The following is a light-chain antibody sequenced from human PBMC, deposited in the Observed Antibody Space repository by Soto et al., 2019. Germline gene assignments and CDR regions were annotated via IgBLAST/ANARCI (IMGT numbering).Light chain of an antibody. J-gene: IGKJ5*01. CDR1: QSISSY. V-gene: IGKV1-39*01. CDR2: AAS. Sequence: DIQMTKSPSSLSASVGDRVTITCRASQSISSYLNWYQHKPGKAPKLLIYAASSLQSGVPSRFSGSGSGTDFTLTFSSLQPEDFATYYCQQSYSTLSITFGQGTRLEI. CDR3: QQSYSTLSIT.